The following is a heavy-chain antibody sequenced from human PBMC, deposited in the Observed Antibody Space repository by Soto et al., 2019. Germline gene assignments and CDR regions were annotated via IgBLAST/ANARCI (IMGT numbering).Heavy chain of an antibody. CDR1: GYNFNSYT. V-gene: IGHV1-18*01. J-gene: IGHJ5*02. D-gene: IGHD1-26*01. CDR3: ARVVGALAPWFDP. CDR2: ISAYNGNT. Sequence: QVQLVQSGAEVKKPGASVKVSCKASGYNFNSYTISWVRQAPGQGLEWMGRISAYNGNTNYAQKLRGRVTMTTDTSTSTAYMELSSLRSDDTAVYHCARVVGALAPWFDPWGQGTLVTVSS.